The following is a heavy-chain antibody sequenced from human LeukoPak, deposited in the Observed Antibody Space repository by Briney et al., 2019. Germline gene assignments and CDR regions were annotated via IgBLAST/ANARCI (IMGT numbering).Heavy chain of an antibody. CDR2: MNSDGSTT. CDR1: GFTFSRDW. J-gene: IGHJ4*02. CDR3: VRALMGTSDH. D-gene: IGHD7-27*01. V-gene: IGHV3-74*01. Sequence: PGGSLRLSWAASGFTFSRDWMHWVRQGPGKGLVWVSRMNSDGSTTNYADSVKGRFTISRDNAKNTLYLQMNSLRAEDTAVYYCVRALMGTSDHWGQGSLVTVSS.